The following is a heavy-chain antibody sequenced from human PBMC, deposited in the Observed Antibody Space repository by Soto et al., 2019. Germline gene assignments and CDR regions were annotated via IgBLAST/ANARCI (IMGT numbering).Heavy chain of an antibody. CDR2: IYYSGST. J-gene: IGHJ3*02. CDR3: ARARLRAVYAFDI. D-gene: IGHD5-12*01. CDR1: GGSVSSGAYY. V-gene: IGHV4-31*03. Sequence: QVQLQESDAGLVKASQTLSLTCTVSGGSVSSGAYYWTRIRQRPGKGLEWIGYIYYSGSTYYSPSLKSRLSISLDTSKNQFSLRLSSVTAADTAMYYCARARLRAVYAFDIWGQGTIVTVSS.